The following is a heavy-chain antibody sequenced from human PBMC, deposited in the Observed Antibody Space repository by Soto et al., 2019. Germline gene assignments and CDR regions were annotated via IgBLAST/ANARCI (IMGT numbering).Heavy chain of an antibody. CDR2: MNPTNGNA. CDR1: GYNFPSFN. V-gene: IGHV1-8*01. D-gene: IGHD6-19*01. Sequence: QERLVQSGAELRRPGASVKISCRASGYNFPSFNVNWVRQASGQGPEWLGWMNPTNGNAAFARDFQGRVTMTRDLSTDTAYLELVGLSSGDTAIYYCARAVGIAVTGIDLWGPGTVVTVS. J-gene: IGHJ5*02. CDR3: ARAVGIAVTGIDL.